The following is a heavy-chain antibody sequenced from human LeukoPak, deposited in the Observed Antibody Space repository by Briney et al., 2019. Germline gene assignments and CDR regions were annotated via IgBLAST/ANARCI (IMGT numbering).Heavy chain of an antibody. Sequence: GGSLRLSCAASGFTFTSYAMSWVRQAPGKGLEWVSSISSSSSYIYYADSVKGRFTISRDNAKNSLYLQMNSLRAEDTAVYYCARDRDVVVPAAPDYWGQGTLVTVSS. V-gene: IGHV3-21*01. CDR2: ISSSSSYI. D-gene: IGHD2-2*01. CDR1: GFTFTSYA. J-gene: IGHJ4*02. CDR3: ARDRDVVVPAAPDY.